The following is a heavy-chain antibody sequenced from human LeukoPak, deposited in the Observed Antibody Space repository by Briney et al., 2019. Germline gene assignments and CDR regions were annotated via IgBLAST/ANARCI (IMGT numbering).Heavy chain of an antibody. CDR1: GGSISSFY. CDR2: IYYSGST. J-gene: IGHJ3*02. V-gene: IGHV4-59*08. Sequence: SETLSLTCTVSGGSISSFYWSWIRQPPGKGLEWIGYIYYSGSTNYNPSLKSRVTISVDTSKNQFSLKLSSVTAADTAVYYCARGGPGSYDILTGYYSAFDIWGQGTMVTVSS. CDR3: ARGGPGSYDILTGYYSAFDI. D-gene: IGHD3-9*01.